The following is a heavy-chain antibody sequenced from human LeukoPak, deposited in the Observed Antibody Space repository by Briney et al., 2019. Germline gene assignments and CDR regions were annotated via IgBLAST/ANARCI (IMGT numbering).Heavy chain of an antibody. D-gene: IGHD3-9*01. J-gene: IGHJ4*02. Sequence: KPSETLSLTCTVSGGSISSYYWSWIRQPPGKGLEWIGYIYYSGSTNYNPPLKSRVTISVDTSKNQFSLKLSSVTAADTAVYYCARGIRYFDSSMMSDYWGQGTLVTVSS. CDR2: IYYSGST. CDR1: GGSISSYY. V-gene: IGHV4-59*01. CDR3: ARGIRYFDSSMMSDY.